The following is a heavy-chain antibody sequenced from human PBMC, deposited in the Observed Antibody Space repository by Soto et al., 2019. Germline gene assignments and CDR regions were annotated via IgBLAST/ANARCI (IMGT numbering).Heavy chain of an antibody. Sequence: VQLVQSGTEVKRPGDSVKVSCKASGYTFTGYYVHWVRQAPGQGLEWMGWINPNSGDTYLAQRFQGRVTMNRDTSIGTAYMELRGLTSDDTAEYYCAKEGAIVAAGTRVYLYNAMDVWGQGTTVTVSS. CDR3: AKEGAIVAAGTRVYLYNAMDV. J-gene: IGHJ6*02. V-gene: IGHV1-2*02. CDR2: INPNSGDT. CDR1: GYTFTGYY. D-gene: IGHD1-26*01.